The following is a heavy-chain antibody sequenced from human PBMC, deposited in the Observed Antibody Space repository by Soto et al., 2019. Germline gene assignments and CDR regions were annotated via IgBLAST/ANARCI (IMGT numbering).Heavy chain of an antibody. CDR3: ARDRMDDFWSGYYRGHYYYYGMDV. CDR1: GFTFSSYG. CDR2: IWYDGSNK. V-gene: IGHV3-33*01. J-gene: IGHJ6*02. D-gene: IGHD3-3*01. Sequence: GGSLRLSCAASGFTFSSYGMHWVRQAPGKGLEWVAVIWYDGSNKYYADSVKGRFTISRDNSKNTLYLQMNSLRAEDTAVYYCARDRMDDFWSGYYRGHYYYYGMDVWGQGTTVTVSS.